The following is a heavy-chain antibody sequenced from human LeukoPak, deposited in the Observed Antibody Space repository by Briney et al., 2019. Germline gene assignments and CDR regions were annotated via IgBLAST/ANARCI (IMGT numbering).Heavy chain of an antibody. Sequence: GGSLRLSCGASGFIFSDYYMSWIRQAPGKGLEWVLYIGSSGSPIYYADSVKGRFTTSRDNAKNSLYLQMNSLRAEDRAIYYCARCGRMRIFGAAGRTGFDPWGQGTLVTVSS. CDR3: ARCGRMRIFGAAGRTGFDP. CDR2: IGSSGSPI. J-gene: IGHJ5*02. CDR1: GFIFSDYY. D-gene: IGHD3-3*01. V-gene: IGHV3-11*04.